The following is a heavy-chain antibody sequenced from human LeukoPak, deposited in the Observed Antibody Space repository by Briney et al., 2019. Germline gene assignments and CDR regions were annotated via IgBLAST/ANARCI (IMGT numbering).Heavy chain of an antibody. D-gene: IGHD3-10*01. Sequence: ASVKVSCEVSGYTLTELSMHWVRQAPGKGLEWMGGFDPEDGETIYAQKFQGRVTMTEDTSTDTAYMELSSLRSEDTAVYYCATYVITMVRVYWFDPWGQGTLVTVSS. CDR3: ATYVITMVRVYWFDP. V-gene: IGHV1-24*01. CDR2: FDPEDGET. CDR1: GYTLTELS. J-gene: IGHJ5*02.